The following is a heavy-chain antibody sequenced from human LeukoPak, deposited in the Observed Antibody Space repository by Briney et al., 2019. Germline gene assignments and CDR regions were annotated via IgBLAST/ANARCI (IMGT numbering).Heavy chain of an antibody. CDR3: AGRVGGGYQWYFFDY. J-gene: IGHJ4*02. Sequence: NHGESLKISCKGSGYSFTSYWIGWVRQMPGKGLEWMGIIYPGDSDTRYSPSFQGQVTISADKSISTAYLQWSSLKASDTAMYYCAGRVGGGYQWYFFDYWGQGTLVAVSS. CDR1: GYSFTSYW. CDR2: IYPGDSDT. V-gene: IGHV5-51*01. D-gene: IGHD1-26*01.